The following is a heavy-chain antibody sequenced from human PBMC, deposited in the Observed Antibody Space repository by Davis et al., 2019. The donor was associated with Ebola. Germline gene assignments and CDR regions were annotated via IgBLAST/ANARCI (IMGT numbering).Heavy chain of an antibody. D-gene: IGHD3-3*01. Sequence: GESLKISCAASGFTFSNYAMSWVRQAPGKGLEWVASISASDGTIKYAESVKGRFTISRDNSKSTLYLQMNSLRAEDTAVYYCARAGRTIFGVVVGNYFDYWGQGTLVTVSS. CDR2: ISASDGTI. V-gene: IGHV3-23*01. J-gene: IGHJ4*02. CDR3: ARAGRTIFGVVVGNYFDY. CDR1: GFTFSNYA.